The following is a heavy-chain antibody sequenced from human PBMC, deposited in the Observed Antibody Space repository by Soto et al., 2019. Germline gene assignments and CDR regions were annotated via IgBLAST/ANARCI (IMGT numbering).Heavy chain of an antibody. CDR2: IYPGDSDT. CDR3: ARPRLGEGDQGAFDI. V-gene: IGHV5-51*01. CDR1: GYSFTSYW. Sequence: GESLKISCKGSGYSFTSYWIGWVRQMPGKGLEWMGIIYPGDSDTRYSPSFQGQVTISADKSIRTAYLQWSSLKASDTAMYYCARPRLGEGDQGAFDIWGQGTMVTVSS. D-gene: IGHD3-16*01. J-gene: IGHJ3*02.